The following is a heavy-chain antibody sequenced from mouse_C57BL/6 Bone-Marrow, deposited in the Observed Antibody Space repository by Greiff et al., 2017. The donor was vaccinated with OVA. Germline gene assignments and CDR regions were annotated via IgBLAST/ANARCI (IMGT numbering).Heavy chain of an antibody. J-gene: IGHJ4*01. Sequence: VQLKESGGDLVKPGGSLKLSCAASGFTFSSYGMSWVRQTPDKRLEWVATISSGGSYTYYPDSVKGRFTISRDNAKNTLYLKMNSLTTEDTAMYYCARANSNLLMDYWGQGTSVTVSA. D-gene: IGHD2-5*01. CDR3: ARANSNLLMDY. V-gene: IGHV5-6*01. CDR2: ISSGGSYT. CDR1: GFTFSSYG.